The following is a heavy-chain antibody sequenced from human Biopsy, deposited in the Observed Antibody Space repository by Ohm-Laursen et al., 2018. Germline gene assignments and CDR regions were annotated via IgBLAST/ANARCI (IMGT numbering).Heavy chain of an antibody. D-gene: IGHD5-12*01. V-gene: IGHV4-31*11. Sequence: TLSLTCAVSGVSINGGRYYWNWIRHHPGKGLEWIGNIFYSANTYYNPSFKSRVTISVDTSKNQFSLKLSSVTAADTAVYYCARLGSGDYFPTFFDFWGQGAPVTVSS. CDR3: ARLGSGDYFPTFFDF. CDR2: IFYSANT. CDR1: GVSINGGRYY. J-gene: IGHJ4*02.